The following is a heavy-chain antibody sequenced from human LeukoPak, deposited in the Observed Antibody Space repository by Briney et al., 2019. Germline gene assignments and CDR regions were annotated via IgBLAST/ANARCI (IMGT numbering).Heavy chain of an antibody. V-gene: IGHV1-24*01. CDR3: ATDPGGD. Sequence: ASVKVSCKASGYTFTSYYMHWVRQAPGKGLEWMGGFDPEDGETIYAQKFQGRVTMTEDTSTDTAYMELSSLRSEDTAVYYCATDPGGDWGQGTLVTVSS. D-gene: IGHD3-16*01. J-gene: IGHJ4*02. CDR1: GYTFTSYY. CDR2: FDPEDGET.